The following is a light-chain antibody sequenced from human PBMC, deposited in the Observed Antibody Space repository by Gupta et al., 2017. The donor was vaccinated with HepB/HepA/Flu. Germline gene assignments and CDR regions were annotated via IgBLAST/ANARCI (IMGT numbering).Light chain of an antibody. CDR3: VQGTHWPT. CDR2: QVS. CDR1: QSLVFSDGNTF. V-gene: IGKV2-30*01. Sequence: DVVLTQSPLPLPVTLGQPASISCRSRQSLVFSDGNTFLHWFQQRPGQSPRRLLYQVSKRDSGVPERFSGSGSGTDFTLRSSRVEAEDVAIYYCVQGTHWPTFGGGTKVEIK. J-gene: IGKJ4*01.